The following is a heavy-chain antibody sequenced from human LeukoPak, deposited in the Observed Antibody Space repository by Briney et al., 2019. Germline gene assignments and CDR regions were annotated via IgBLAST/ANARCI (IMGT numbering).Heavy chain of an antibody. CDR2: ISSNGGST. Sequence: GGSLRLSCAASGFTFSSYAMHWVRQAPGKGLEYVSAISSNGGSTYYANSVKGRFTISRDNAKNSVFLQLSSLRVEDTAVYYCARTYPGIALAGTLDYWGRGTLVTVSS. CDR3: ARTYPGIALAGTLDY. CDR1: GFTFSSYA. V-gene: IGHV3-64*01. D-gene: IGHD6-19*01. J-gene: IGHJ4*02.